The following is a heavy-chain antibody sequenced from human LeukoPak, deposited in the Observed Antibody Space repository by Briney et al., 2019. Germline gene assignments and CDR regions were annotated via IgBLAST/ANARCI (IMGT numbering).Heavy chain of an antibody. CDR1: GGSFSGYY. CDR2: INHSGST. Sequence: SETLSLTCAVYGGSFSGYYWSWIRQPPGKGLGWIGEINHSGSTNYNPSLKGRVTISVDTSKNQFSLKLSSVTAADTAVYYCAGRYSSGWYSDFDYWGQGTLVTVSS. J-gene: IGHJ4*02. D-gene: IGHD6-19*01. CDR3: AGRYSSGWYSDFDY. V-gene: IGHV4-34*01.